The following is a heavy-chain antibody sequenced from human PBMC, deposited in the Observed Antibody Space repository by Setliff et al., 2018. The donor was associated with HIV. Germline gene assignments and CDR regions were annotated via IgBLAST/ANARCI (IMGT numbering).Heavy chain of an antibody. D-gene: IGHD3-22*01. V-gene: IGHV3-15*01. CDR3: TTAPFTMIIVDINKGAFDI. J-gene: IGHJ3*02. CDR2: IKSKTNGGDGTA. CDR1: GFTFTDAW. Sequence: GGSLRLSCAGSGFTFTDAWLSWVRQAPGKGLEWVARIKSKTNGGDGTADYATPVRGRLTISRDESRDTVYLQMNSLKTEDTAMYYCTTAPFTMIIVDINKGAFDIWGQGTMVTVSS.